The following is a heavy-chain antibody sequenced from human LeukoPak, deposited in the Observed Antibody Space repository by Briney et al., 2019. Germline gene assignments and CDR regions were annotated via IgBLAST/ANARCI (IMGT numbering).Heavy chain of an antibody. CDR1: GGSISSGGYS. CDR2: IYHSGST. V-gene: IGHV4-30-2*05. CDR3: ARTSMTTVTTFDY. J-gene: IGHJ4*02. D-gene: IGHD4-17*01. Sequence: SQTLSLTCAVSGGSISSGGYSWSWIRQPPGKGLEWIGYIYHSGSTYYNPSLKSRVTISVDTSKNQFSLKLSSVTAADTAVYYCARTSMTTVTTFDYWGQGTLVTVSS.